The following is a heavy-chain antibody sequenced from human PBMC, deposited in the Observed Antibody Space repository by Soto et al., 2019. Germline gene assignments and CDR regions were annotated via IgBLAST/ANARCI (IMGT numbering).Heavy chain of an antibody. CDR2: ISSSSSYI. Sequence: GGALRLSCAASGFTFSSYSMNWVRPAPGKGLEWVSSISSSSSYIYYADSVKGRFTISRDNAKNSLYLQMNSLRAEDTAVYYCARDITDCGGDCTFDAFDIWGQGTMVTVSS. D-gene: IGHD2-21*02. V-gene: IGHV3-21*01. J-gene: IGHJ3*02. CDR1: GFTFSSYS. CDR3: ARDITDCGGDCTFDAFDI.